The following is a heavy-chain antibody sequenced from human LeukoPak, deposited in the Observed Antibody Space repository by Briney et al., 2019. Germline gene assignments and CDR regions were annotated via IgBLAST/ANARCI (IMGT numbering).Heavy chain of an antibody. J-gene: IGHJ4*02. CDR2: ISYDGSNK. V-gene: IGHV3-30-3*01. CDR1: GFSFSSYA. Sequence: GGSLRLSCAASGFSFSSYAMHWVRQAPGKGLEWAAVISYDGSNKYYADSVKGRFTISRDNSKNTLYLQMNSLRAEDTAVYYCARDMSGYDFLDYWGQGTLVTVSS. CDR3: ARDMSGYDFLDY. D-gene: IGHD5-12*01.